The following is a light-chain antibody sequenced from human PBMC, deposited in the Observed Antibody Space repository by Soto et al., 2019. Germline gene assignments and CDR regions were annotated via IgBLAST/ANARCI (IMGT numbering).Light chain of an antibody. CDR3: CSYAGSSTWV. CDR2: DVT. J-gene: IGLJ7*01. CDR1: SSDIGGYNS. V-gene: IGLV2-8*01. Sequence: SALTQSPSASGSPGQSVTISCTGTSSDIGGYNSVSWYQQHPGKAPKVMIYDVTKRPSGVPDRFSGSKSGNTASLTISGLQAEDEADYYCCSYAGSSTWVFGGGTQLTVL.